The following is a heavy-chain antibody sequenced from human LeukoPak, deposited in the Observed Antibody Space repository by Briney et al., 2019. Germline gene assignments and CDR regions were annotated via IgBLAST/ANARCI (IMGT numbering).Heavy chain of an antibody. D-gene: IGHD1-26*01. CDR1: GGSISSYY. V-gene: IGHV4-59*12. J-gene: IGHJ3*02. CDR3: ARDHYRDAFDI. CDR2: IYYSGST. Sequence: PSGTLSLTCTVSGGSISSYYWNWIRQPPGKGLEWIGYIYYSGSTNYNPSLKSRVTISVDTSKNQFSLKLSSVTAADTAVYYCARDHYRDAFDIWGQGTMVTVSS.